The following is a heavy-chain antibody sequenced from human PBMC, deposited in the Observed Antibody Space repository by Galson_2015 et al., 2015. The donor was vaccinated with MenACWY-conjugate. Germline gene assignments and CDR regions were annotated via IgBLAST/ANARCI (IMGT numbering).Heavy chain of an antibody. V-gene: IGHV3-74*01. CDR2: INADGSST. D-gene: IGHD4-17*01. J-gene: IGHJ6*02. CDR1: GFTFSTYW. CDR3: ARDRATVTNYYYYGMDV. Sequence: SLRLSCAASGFTFSTYWMHWVRHAPGKGLVWVSRINADGSSTTYADSVKGRFTISRDNAEKTVYLQMNSLRAEDTAVYYCARDRATVTNYYYYGMDVWGQGTTVTVSS.